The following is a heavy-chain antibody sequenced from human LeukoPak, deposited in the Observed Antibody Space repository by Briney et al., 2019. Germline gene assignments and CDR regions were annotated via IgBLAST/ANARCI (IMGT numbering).Heavy chain of an antibody. Sequence: ASVKVSCKASGYTFTDYYIHWVRQAPGQGLEWMGWINADIGGTHYAQNFQGRVTMTRDTSTSTAYMEVSRLRSDDTAVYYCARRNPSCYGRQCYYYMDVWGRGTPVTVSS. V-gene: IGHV1-2*02. D-gene: IGHD2-2*01. CDR3: ARRNPSCYGRQCYYYMDV. J-gene: IGHJ6*03. CDR1: GYTFTDYY. CDR2: INADIGGT.